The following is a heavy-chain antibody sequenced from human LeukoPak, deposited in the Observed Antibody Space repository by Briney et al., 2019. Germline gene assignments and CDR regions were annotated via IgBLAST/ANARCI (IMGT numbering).Heavy chain of an antibody. J-gene: IGHJ6*02. CDR3: ARDHESIAVAGTQLYYYYYYGMDV. D-gene: IGHD6-19*01. CDR2: INTNTGNP. Sequence: ASVKVSCKASGFTFTSYAMNWVRQAPGQGLEWMGWINTNTGNPTYAQGFTGRFVFSLDTSVSTAYLQISSLKAEDTAVYYCARDHESIAVAGTQLYYYYYYGMDVWGQGTTVTVSS. V-gene: IGHV7-4-1*02. CDR1: GFTFTSYA.